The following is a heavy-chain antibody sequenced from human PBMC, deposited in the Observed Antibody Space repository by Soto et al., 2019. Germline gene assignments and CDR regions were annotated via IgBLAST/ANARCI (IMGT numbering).Heavy chain of an antibody. CDR3: AKGPIIVVVVAARSGMDV. CDR2: ISYDGSNK. V-gene: IGHV3-30*18. Sequence: GGSLRLSCAASGFTFSSYGMHWVRQAPGKGLEWVAVISYDGSNKYYADSVKGRLTISRDNSKNTLYLQMNSLRAEDTAVYYCAKGPIIVVVVAARSGMDVWGQGTTVTVSS. J-gene: IGHJ6*02. D-gene: IGHD2-15*01. CDR1: GFTFSSYG.